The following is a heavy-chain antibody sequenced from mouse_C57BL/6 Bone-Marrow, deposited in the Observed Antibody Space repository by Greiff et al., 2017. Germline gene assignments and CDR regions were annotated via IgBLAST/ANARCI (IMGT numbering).Heavy chain of an antibody. CDR3: VVITTVVYYYAMDY. CDR1: GYTFTSYW. J-gene: IGHJ4*01. D-gene: IGHD1-1*01. V-gene: IGHV1-69*01. Sequence: QVQLQQPGAELVMPGASAKLSCKASGYTFTSYWMHWVKQRPGQGLEWIGEIDPSDSYTNYNQKFKGKSTLTVDKSSSTAYMQLSSLTSEDSAVYYCVVITTVVYYYAMDYWGQGTSVTVSS. CDR2: IDPSDSYT.